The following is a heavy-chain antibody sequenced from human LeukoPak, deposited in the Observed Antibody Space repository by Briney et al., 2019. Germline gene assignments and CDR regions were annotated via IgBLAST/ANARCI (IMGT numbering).Heavy chain of an antibody. CDR1: GFTFSSYW. Sequence: PGGSLRLSCAASGFTFSSYWMSWVRQAPGKGLEWVANIKQDGSEKYYVDSVKGRFTISRGNAKNSLYLQMNSLRAEDTAVYYCARGTYYYDSSGYYYNWFDPWGQGTLATVSS. CDR3: ARGTYYYDSSGYYYNWFDP. J-gene: IGHJ5*02. D-gene: IGHD3-22*01. V-gene: IGHV3-7*04. CDR2: IKQDGSEK.